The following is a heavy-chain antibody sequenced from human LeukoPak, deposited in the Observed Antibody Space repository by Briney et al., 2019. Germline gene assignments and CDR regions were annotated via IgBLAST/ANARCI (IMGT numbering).Heavy chain of an antibody. V-gene: IGHV5-51*01. CDR1: GYSFTSYW. D-gene: IGHD4-23*01. Sequence: GESLKISCQGSGYSFTSYWIGWVRQMPGKGLEWMGIIYPGDSDTRYSPSFQGQVTISADKSISTAYLQWSSLKASDTAMYYCARHPDYGGNSYYFDYWGQGTLVTVSS. CDR2: IYPGDSDT. CDR3: ARHPDYGGNSYYFDY. J-gene: IGHJ4*02.